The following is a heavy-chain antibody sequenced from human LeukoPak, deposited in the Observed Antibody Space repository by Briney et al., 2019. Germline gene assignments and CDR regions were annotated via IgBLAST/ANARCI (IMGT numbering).Heavy chain of an antibody. J-gene: IGHJ4*02. V-gene: IGHV4-38-2*01. CDR2: INHSGST. D-gene: IGHD1-26*01. CDR1: GYSISSGYY. Sequence: SETLSLTCAVSGYSISSGYYWGWIRQSPGKGLEWIGEINHSGSTNYNPSLKSRVTISVDTSKNQFSLKLSSVTAADTAVYYCASSSSGSYGNYFDYWGQGTLVTVSS. CDR3: ASSSSGSYGNYFDY.